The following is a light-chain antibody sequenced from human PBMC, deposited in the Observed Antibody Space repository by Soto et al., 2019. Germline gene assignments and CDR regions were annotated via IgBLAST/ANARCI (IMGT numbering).Light chain of an antibody. CDR2: GAS. V-gene: IGKV3-15*01. CDR3: QQYNKWPLT. CDR1: QSVNSH. Sequence: EIVMTRSPATLSVSPGERATLSCRASQSVNSHLAWYQQKPGQAPRLLIYGASTRATGLPARFSGSGSGTEFTLTISSLQSEDYAVYYCQQYNKWPLTFGGGTQVEIK. J-gene: IGKJ4*01.